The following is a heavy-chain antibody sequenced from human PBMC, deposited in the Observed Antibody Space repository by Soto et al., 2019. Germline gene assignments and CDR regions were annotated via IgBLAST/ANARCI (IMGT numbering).Heavy chain of an antibody. CDR3: GKDNRAKWLDVWGESFDV. Sequence: EVQLVESGGAVVQPGGSLRLSCAASGFTFDDYPMHWVRQAPGKGLEWVSLISWDGDSTSLADSVKGRFTVSRDNNKNSLYLQMNSLRTEETALYFCGKDNRAKWLDVWGESFDVWGQGTMVTVSS. CDR1: GFTFDDYP. J-gene: IGHJ3*01. CDR2: ISWDGDST. D-gene: IGHD3-16*01. V-gene: IGHV3-43*01.